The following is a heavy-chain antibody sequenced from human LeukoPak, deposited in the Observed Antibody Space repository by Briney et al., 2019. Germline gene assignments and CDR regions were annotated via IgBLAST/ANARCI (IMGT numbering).Heavy chain of an antibody. J-gene: IGHJ3*02. D-gene: IGHD1-26*01. CDR2: ISGSGGST. V-gene: IGHV3-23*01. CDR3: AKAEWELFNHDAFDI. Sequence: GGSLRLSCAASGFTFSSYAMSWVRQAPGKGLEWVSAISGSGGSTYYADSVKGRFTISRDNSKNTLYLQMNSLRAEDTAVYYCAKAEWELFNHDAFDIWSQGTMVTVSS. CDR1: GFTFSSYA.